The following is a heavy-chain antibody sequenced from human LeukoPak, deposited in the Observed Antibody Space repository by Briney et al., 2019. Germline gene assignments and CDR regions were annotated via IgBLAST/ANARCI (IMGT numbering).Heavy chain of an antibody. D-gene: IGHD3-16*01. J-gene: IGHJ6*03. CDR1: GGSINSYY. CDR2: IHYTGST. V-gene: IGHV4-59*01. CDR3: ARETSQEGAHYMDV. Sequence: SETLSLTCTVSGGSINSYYWSWIRQPPGKGLECIGYIHYTGSTNYNPSLKSRVTISVDTSKNQFSLKLSSVTAADTAVYYCARETSQEGAHYMDVWGKGTTVTISS.